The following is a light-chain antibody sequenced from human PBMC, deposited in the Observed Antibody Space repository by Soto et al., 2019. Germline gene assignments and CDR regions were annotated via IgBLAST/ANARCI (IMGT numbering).Light chain of an antibody. Sequence: DIQMTQSPSSLSASVGYRVTITCQASQDIRNSLNWYQQKPGKAPNLLIFGASDLETGVPSRFSGSGSGTDFTFTISSLQPEDIATYYCQQYENMPLTFGGGTKVEIK. CDR1: QDIRNS. CDR3: QQYENMPLT. V-gene: IGKV1-33*01. CDR2: GAS. J-gene: IGKJ4*01.